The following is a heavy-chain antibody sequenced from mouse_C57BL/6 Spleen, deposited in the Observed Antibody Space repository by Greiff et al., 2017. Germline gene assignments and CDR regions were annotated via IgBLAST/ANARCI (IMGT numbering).Heavy chain of an antibody. J-gene: IGHJ2*01. D-gene: IGHD1-1*01. CDR3: ARLPYYYGSSHYFDG. V-gene: IGHV5-9*01. CDR1: GFTFSSYT. Sequence: EVKVVESGGGLVKPGGSLKLSCAASGFTFSSYTMSWVRQTPEKRLEWVATISGGGGNTYYPASVKGRSTISRDNATNTLYLQLSSLRSEDTALYYGARLPYYYGSSHYFDGWGKGTTLTVSS. CDR2: ISGGGGNT.